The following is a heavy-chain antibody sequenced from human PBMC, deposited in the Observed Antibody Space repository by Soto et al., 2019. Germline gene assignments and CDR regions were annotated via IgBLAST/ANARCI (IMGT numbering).Heavy chain of an antibody. J-gene: IGHJ4*02. D-gene: IGHD1-26*01. CDR3: ATRVGPTGRYYFDY. V-gene: IGHV3-23*01. Sequence: EVQLLESGGGLVQPGGSLRLSCAASGFTFSSYAMSWVRQAPGKGLEWVSAISGSGGSTFYSDSVKGRFTISRDNSKNTLYLQMNSLRGEDTAVYYCATRVGPTGRYYFDYWGQGTLVIVSS. CDR1: GFTFSSYA. CDR2: ISGSGGST.